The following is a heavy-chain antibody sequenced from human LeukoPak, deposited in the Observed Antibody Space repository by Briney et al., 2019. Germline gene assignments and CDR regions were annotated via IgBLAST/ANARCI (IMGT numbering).Heavy chain of an antibody. Sequence: PSETLSLTCTVSGGSISSYYWSWIRQPPGKGLEWIGYIYYSGSTNYNPSLKSRVTISVDTSKNQFSLRLSSVTAADAAVYYCARATAMVTYFDDWGQGTLVTVSS. J-gene: IGHJ4*02. CDR3: ARATAMVTYFDD. V-gene: IGHV4-59*12. CDR1: GGSISSYY. D-gene: IGHD5-18*01. CDR2: IYYSGST.